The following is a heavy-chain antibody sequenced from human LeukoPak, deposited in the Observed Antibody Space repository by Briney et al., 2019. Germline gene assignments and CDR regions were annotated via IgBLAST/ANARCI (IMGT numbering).Heavy chain of an antibody. J-gene: IGHJ6*03. CDR2: ISSSSYI. Sequence: GGSLRLSCAASGLTFSSYSMNWVRQAPGKGLEWVSSISSSSYIYYADSVKGRFTISRDNAKNSLYLQMNSLRAEDTAVYYCARDLRPPYYYDSSGYPYYYYYMDVWGKGTTVTVSS. V-gene: IGHV3-21*01. CDR3: ARDLRPPYYYDSSGYPYYYYYMDV. D-gene: IGHD3-22*01. CDR1: GLTFSSYS.